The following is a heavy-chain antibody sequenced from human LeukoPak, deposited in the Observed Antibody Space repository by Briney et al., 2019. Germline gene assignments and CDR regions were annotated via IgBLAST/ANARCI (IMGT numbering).Heavy chain of an antibody. CDR2: IYSDGRT. CDR1: GFAVSGNY. V-gene: IGHV3-53*01. Sequence: GGSLRLSCAASGFAVSGNYMSWVCQAPGKGLEWVSVIYSDGRTYYADSVKGRFTISRDISKNTLFLQMTSLRAEDTAVYYCAKLKGWYGEGYFDYWGQGTLVTVSS. CDR3: AKLKGWYGEGYFDY. D-gene: IGHD3-10*01. J-gene: IGHJ4*02.